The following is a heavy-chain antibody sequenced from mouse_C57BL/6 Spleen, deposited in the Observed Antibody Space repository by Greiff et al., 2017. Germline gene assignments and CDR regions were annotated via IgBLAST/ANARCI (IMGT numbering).Heavy chain of an antibody. V-gene: IGHV1-55*01. J-gene: IGHJ1*03. CDR1: GYTFTSYW. D-gene: IGHD1-1*01. Sequence: VKLQQPGAELVKPGASVKMSCKASGYTFTSYWITWVKQRPGQGLEWIGDIYPGSGSTNYNEKFKSKATLTVDTSSSTAYMQLRSLTSEDSAVYYCARGALYYYGRDWYFDVWGTGTTVTVSS. CDR3: ARGALYYYGRDWYFDV. CDR2: IYPGSGST.